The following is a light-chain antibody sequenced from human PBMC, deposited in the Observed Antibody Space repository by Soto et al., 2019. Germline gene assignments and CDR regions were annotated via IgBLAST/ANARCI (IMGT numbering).Light chain of an antibody. Sequence: DIQLTQSPSFLTASVEDRVTIPCRASQGISSFLAWYQQKPGKAPRLLIYAASTLQSGVPSRFSGSGSGTEFTLTISSLQPEDFGTYYCQQVKTYPWTFGQGTKVEIK. CDR1: QGISSF. CDR2: AAS. CDR3: QQVKTYPWT. V-gene: IGKV1-9*01. J-gene: IGKJ1*01.